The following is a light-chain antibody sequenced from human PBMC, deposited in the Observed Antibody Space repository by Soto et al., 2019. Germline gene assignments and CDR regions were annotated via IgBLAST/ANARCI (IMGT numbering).Light chain of an antibody. CDR2: AAT. V-gene: IGKV3-20*01. CDR1: QSVNSY. Sequence: EMVLTQSQGTLSLSPGERATLSCRARQSVNSYLSWYQQKPCQAPRLLMYAATTPGTGIPDRFCGSGSGIDFSLTISRLEPKDFALYYCQQYHRAPFTFGQETKLEIK. CDR3: QQYHRAPFT. J-gene: IGKJ2*01.